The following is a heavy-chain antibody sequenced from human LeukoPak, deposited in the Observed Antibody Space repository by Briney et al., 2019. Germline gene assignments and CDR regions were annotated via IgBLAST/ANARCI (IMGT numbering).Heavy chain of an antibody. CDR3: TTGIAAATQHDY. J-gene: IGHJ4*02. D-gene: IGHD6-13*01. V-gene: IGHV3-49*04. CDR1: GFTVSSNY. CDR2: IRSKAYGGTT. Sequence: GGSLRLSCAASGFTVSSNYMSWVRQAPGKGLEWVGFIRSKAYGGTTEYAASVKGRFTISRDDSKSIAYLQMNSLKTEDTAVYYCTTGIAAATQHDYWGQGTLVTVSS.